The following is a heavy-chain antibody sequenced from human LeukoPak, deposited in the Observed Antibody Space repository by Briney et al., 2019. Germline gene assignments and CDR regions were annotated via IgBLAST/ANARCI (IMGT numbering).Heavy chain of an antibody. CDR2: IYHSGST. CDR1: GYSISSGYY. CDR3: ARGWYSSGWYWGGSYYYYYMDV. V-gene: IGHV4-38-2*02. D-gene: IGHD6-19*01. J-gene: IGHJ6*03. Sequence: SETLSLTCTVSGYSISSGYYWGWIRQPPGKGLEWIGSIYHSGSTNYNPSLKSRVTISVDKSKNQFSLKLSSVTAADTAVYYCARGWYSSGWYWGGSYYYYYMDVWGKGTTVTVSS.